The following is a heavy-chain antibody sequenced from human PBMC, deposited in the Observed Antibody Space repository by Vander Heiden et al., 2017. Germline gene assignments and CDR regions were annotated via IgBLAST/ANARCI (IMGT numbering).Heavy chain of an antibody. J-gene: IGHJ4*02. V-gene: IGHV3-30*04. Sequence: QVQLVESGGGVVQPGRPLRLYCATSGLTCSSYAMHWVRQAPGKGLEWVAVISYDGSNKYYADSVKGRFTISRDNSKDTLYLQMNSLRTEDPAVYYCAREGVWIWLQLRYYYDYWGQGTLVTVSS. CDR2: ISYDGSNK. CDR1: GLTCSSYA. CDR3: AREGVWIWLQLRYYYDY. D-gene: IGHD5-12*01.